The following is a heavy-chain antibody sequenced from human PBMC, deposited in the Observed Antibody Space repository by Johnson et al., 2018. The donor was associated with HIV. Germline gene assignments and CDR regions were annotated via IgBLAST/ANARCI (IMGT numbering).Heavy chain of an antibody. CDR2: IKSRTDGGTT. Sequence: VQLVESGGGLVKPGGSLRLSCAASGFTFSNAWMSWVRQAPGKGLEWVGHIKSRTDGGTTDYAAPVKGRFTIARDDSKNTLYLQMNSLKTEDTAVYYCTTVDSGGDCYSGHAFDIWGQGTMVTVSS. D-gene: IGHD2-21*01. CDR3: TTVDSGGDCYSGHAFDI. CDR1: GFTFSNAW. V-gene: IGHV3-15*01. J-gene: IGHJ3*02.